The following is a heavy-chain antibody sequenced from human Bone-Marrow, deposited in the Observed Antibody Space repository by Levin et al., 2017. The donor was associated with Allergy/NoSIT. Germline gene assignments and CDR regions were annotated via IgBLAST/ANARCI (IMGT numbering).Heavy chain of an antibody. J-gene: IGHJ4*02. D-gene: IGHD4-11*01. V-gene: IGHV1-2*02. CDR1: GYTFTDYY. CDR3: ARGYSDYVGQGD. Sequence: GESLKISCKVFGYTFTDYYIHWVRQAPGQGREWMGWINPHRDVTDYSQKFQGRVTMTKDTSISTAYMELSSLRSDDTAVYYCARGYSDYVGQGDWGQGTLVTVSS. CDR2: INPHRDVT.